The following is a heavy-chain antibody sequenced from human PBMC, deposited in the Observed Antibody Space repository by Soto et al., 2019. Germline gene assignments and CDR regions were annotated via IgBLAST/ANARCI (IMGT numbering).Heavy chain of an antibody. CDR1: GYTFTSYG. D-gene: IGHD2-15*01. Sequence: GASVKVSCKASGYTFTSYGISWVRQAPGQGLEWMGGIIAYIGTANYAQKFQGRVTITADKSTSTAYMELSSLRSEDTAVYYCARDRLYCSGGSCYGEFGYWGQGTLVTVSS. CDR3: ARDRLYCSGGSCYGEFGY. V-gene: IGHV1-69*06. J-gene: IGHJ4*02. CDR2: IIAYIGTA.